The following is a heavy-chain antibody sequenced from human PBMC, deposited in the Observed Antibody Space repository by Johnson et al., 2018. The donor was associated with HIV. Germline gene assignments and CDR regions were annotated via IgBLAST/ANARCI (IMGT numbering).Heavy chain of an antibody. CDR1: GFTFSSYG. J-gene: IGHJ3*02. Sequence: QVQLVESGGGVVQPGGSLRLSCAASGFTFSSYGMHWVRQAPGKGLEWVAFIRYDGSNKYYADSVKGRFTLSRDNSKNTLYLKMNRLRAEDTAVYYCAKDMGVDTAMNPWAFDIWGQGTMVTVYS. D-gene: IGHD5-18*01. V-gene: IGHV3-30*02. CDR2: IRYDGSNK. CDR3: AKDMGVDTAMNPWAFDI.